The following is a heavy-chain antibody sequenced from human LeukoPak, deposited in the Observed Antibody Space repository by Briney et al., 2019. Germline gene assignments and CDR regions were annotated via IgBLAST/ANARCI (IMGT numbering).Heavy chain of an antibody. Sequence: ASVKVSCKASGYTFTSYGISWVRQAPGQGLEWMGWISAYNGGTNYAQKVQGRVTMTTDTSTSTAYMELRSLRSDDTAVYYCARDTYYYDSGGYLRGADYWGQGALVTVSS. CDR3: ARDTYYYDSGGYLRGADY. J-gene: IGHJ4*02. D-gene: IGHD3-22*01. CDR2: ISAYNGGT. CDR1: GYTFTSYG. V-gene: IGHV1-18*01.